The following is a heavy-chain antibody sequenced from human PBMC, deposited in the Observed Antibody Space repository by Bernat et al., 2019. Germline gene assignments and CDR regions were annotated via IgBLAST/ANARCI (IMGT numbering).Heavy chain of an antibody. D-gene: IGHD2-15*01. CDR3: RAARPGDTVDF. V-gene: IGHV3-23*04. Sequence: DVQLVESGGGLVQPGGSLTLSCEASGFTFINYAMTWVRQAPGKGLEWVSVVTASGGDTFYADSVKGRFTVSRDDSRNTLSLQMNSLRAEDTAVYYCRAARPGDTVDFWGQGTLVTVSS. CDR1: GFTFINYA. CDR2: VTASGGDT. J-gene: IGHJ3*01.